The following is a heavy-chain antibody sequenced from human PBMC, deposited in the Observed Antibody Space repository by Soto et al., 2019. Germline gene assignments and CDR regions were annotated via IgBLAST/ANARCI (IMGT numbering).Heavy chain of an antibody. J-gene: IGHJ6*02. CDR1: GFSRATSGMC. CDR2: VDWDDDK. Sequence: SGPALVNPTQTLTLTCTFSGFSRATSGMCVTWIRQSPGKALEWLALVDWDDDKYYSTSLRTRLTISRDTSKNHVVLTMTDMDPVDTATYYCARMRRRISDGLYYYGMDVWGQGTTVTVSS. CDR3: ARMRRRISDGLYYYGMDV. D-gene: IGHD2-15*01. V-gene: IGHV2-70*01.